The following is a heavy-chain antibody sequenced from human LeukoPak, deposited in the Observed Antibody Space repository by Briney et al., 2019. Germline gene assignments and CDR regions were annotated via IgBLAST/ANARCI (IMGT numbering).Heavy chain of an antibody. CDR3: AAGAFGGFDY. CDR1: GFTFSSYA. D-gene: IGHD3-16*01. CDR2: ISYDGSNK. J-gene: IGHJ4*02. V-gene: IGHV3-30-3*01. Sequence: PGRSLRLSCAASGFTFSSYAMHWVRQAPGKGLEWVAVISYDGSNKYYADSVKGRFTISRDNSKNTLYLQMNSLRDEDTAVYYCAAGAFGGFDYWGQGTLVTVSS.